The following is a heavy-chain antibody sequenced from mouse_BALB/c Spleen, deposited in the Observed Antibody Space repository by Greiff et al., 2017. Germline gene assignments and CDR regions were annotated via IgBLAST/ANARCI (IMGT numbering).Heavy chain of an antibody. J-gene: IGHJ3*01. D-gene: IGHD2-3*01. V-gene: IGHV1-14*01. Sequence: VQLQQSGPELVKPGASVKMSCKASGYTFTSYVMHWVKQKPGQGLEWIGYINPYNAGTKYNEKFKGKATLTSDKSSSTAYMELSSLTSEDSAVYYCVDGSFAYWGQGTLVTVSA. CDR2: INPYNAGT. CDR1: GYTFTSYV. CDR3: VDGSFAY.